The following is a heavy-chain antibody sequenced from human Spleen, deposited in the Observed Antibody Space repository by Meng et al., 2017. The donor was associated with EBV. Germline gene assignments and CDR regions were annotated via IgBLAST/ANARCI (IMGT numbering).Heavy chain of an antibody. CDR2: INTNTGNP. CDR3: ARQGRSDYYDSSGSDY. J-gene: IGHJ4*02. CDR1: GYTFTNYD. D-gene: IGHD3-22*01. V-gene: IGHV7-4-1*02. Sequence: QVQLVQSGSELKKPXXXXKXSXKASGYTFTNYDMNWVRQAPGQGLEWMGWINTNTGNPTYAQGFTGRFVFSLDTSVSTAYLQISSLKAEDTAVYYCARQGRSDYYDSSGSDYWGQGTLVTVSS.